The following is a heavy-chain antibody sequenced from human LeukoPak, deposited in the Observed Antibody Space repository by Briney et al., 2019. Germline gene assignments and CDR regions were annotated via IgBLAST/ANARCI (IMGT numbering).Heavy chain of an antibody. CDR1: GFTFSDYT. CDR2: ISSSSVYI. J-gene: IGHJ4*02. CDR3: VREGGHDYVSGSCRPTYYFDK. Sequence: GGSLRLSCAASGFTFSDYTMNWVRQVAGKGLDWVSLISSSSVYIHYADSVKGRFTISRDNAENALYLQMNSLRAEDTAVYYCVREGGHDYVSGSCRPTYYFDKWGQGTLVTVSS. V-gene: IGHV3-21*01. D-gene: IGHD3-16*02.